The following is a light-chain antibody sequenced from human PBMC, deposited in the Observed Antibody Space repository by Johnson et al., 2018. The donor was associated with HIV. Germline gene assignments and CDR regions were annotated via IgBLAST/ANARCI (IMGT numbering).Light chain of an antibody. CDR1: SSNIGNNY. J-gene: IGLJ1*01. V-gene: IGLV1-51*02. Sequence: QSVLTQPPSVSAAPGQKVTISCSGSSSNIGNNYVSWYQQLPGTAPKLLIYENNKRPSGIPDPFSGSKSGTSATLGITGLQTGDEADYYCGTWDSSLSAEVFGTGTKVTVL. CDR3: GTWDSSLSAEV. CDR2: ENN.